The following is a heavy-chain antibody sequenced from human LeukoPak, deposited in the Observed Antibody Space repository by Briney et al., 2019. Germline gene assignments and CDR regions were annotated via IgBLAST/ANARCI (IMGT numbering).Heavy chain of an antibody. CDR1: GGSISSGGYY. V-gene: IGHV4-31*03. CDR2: IYYSGST. CDR3: ARSRVLRYFDWFLPGDGDAFDI. J-gene: IGHJ3*02. Sequence: PSETLSLTCTVSGGSISSGGYYWSWIRQHPGKGLEWIGYIYYSGSTYYNPSLKSRVTISVDTSKNQFSLKLSSVTAADTAVYYCARSRVLRYFDWFLPGDGDAFDIWGQGTMVTVSS. D-gene: IGHD3-9*01.